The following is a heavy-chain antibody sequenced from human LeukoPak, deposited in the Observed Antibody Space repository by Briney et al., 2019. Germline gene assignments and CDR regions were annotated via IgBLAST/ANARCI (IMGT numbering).Heavy chain of an antibody. J-gene: IGHJ3*02. D-gene: IGHD1-26*01. CDR1: GYTFTSYG. CDR3: ARVGGDVGASHAFDI. CDR2: ISAYNGNT. Sequence: ASAKVSCKASGYTFTSYGISWVRQAPGQGLEWMGWISAYNGNTNYAQKLQGRVTMTTDTSTSTAYMELRSLRSDDTAVYYCARVGGDVGASHAFDIWGQGTMVTVSS. V-gene: IGHV1-18*01.